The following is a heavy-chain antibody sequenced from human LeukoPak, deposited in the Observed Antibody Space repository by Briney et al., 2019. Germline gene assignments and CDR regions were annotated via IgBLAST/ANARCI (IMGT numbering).Heavy chain of an antibody. CDR2: IYYSGST. CDR3: ARGRPYSGGYRLDY. Sequence: SETLSLTCTVSGGSISSSSYYWGWIRQPPGKGLEWIGSIYYSGSTYYNPSLKSRVTISVDTSKNQFSLKLSSVTAADTAVYYCARGRPYSGGYRLDYWGQGTLVTVSA. J-gene: IGHJ4*02. V-gene: IGHV4-39*01. D-gene: IGHD1-26*01. CDR1: GGSISSSSYY.